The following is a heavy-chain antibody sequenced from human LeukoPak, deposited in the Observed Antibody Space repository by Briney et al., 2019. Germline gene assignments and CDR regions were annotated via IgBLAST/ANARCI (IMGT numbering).Heavy chain of an antibody. Sequence: RGESLKISCKGSGYSFTSYCIGWVRQMPGKGLEWMGIIFPGDSDTRYSPSFQGQVIISADKSISTAYLQWSSLKASDSAMYYCARRDGDYEYFDLWGRGTVVTVSS. CDR2: IFPGDSDT. J-gene: IGHJ2*01. CDR1: GYSFTSYC. CDR3: ARRDGDYEYFDL. V-gene: IGHV5-51*01. D-gene: IGHD4-17*01.